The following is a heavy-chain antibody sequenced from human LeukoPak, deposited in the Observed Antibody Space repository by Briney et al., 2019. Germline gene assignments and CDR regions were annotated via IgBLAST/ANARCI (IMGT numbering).Heavy chain of an antibody. V-gene: IGHV1-69*04. J-gene: IGHJ4*02. CDR3: ARHRKDIGFDS. Sequence: GASVKVSCKASGGTFSSYAISWVRQAPGQGLEWMGRIIPILGIANYAQKFQGRVTITADKSTSTAYMELSSLRSEDTAVYYCARHRKDIGFDSWGQGTLVTVSS. CDR1: GGTFSSYA. D-gene: IGHD2-15*01. CDR2: IIPILGIA.